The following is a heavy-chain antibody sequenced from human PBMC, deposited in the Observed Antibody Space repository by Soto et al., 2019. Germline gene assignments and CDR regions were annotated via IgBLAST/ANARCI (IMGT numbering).Heavy chain of an antibody. J-gene: IGHJ4*02. CDR1: GGSFSGYF. CDR2: INHSGSA. CDR3: AKGTPDDYYYFDY. D-gene: IGHD4-17*01. V-gene: IGHV4-34*01. Sequence: QVQLQQWGAGLLKPSETLSLTCAVSGGSFSGYFWTWIRQPPGKGLEWIGEINHSGSANYNPSLKRRVTISVDTSKNQFSLKLNSVTAADTAVYYCAKGTPDDYYYFDYWGQGTLVTVSS.